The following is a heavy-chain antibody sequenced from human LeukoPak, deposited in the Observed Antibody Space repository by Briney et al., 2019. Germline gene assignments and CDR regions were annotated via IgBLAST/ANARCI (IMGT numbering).Heavy chain of an antibody. CDR1: GFTVSINY. CDR2: IYSGGST. J-gene: IGHJ6*02. V-gene: IGHV3-66*01. D-gene: IGHD3-3*01. CDR3: ARDYDFWSGYYYYYGMDV. Sequence: GGSLRLSCAASGFTVSINYMSWVRQAPGKGLEWVSVIYSGGSTYYADSVKGRFTISRDNSKNTLYLQMNSLRAEDTAVYYCARDYDFWSGYYYYYGMDVWGQGTTVTVSS.